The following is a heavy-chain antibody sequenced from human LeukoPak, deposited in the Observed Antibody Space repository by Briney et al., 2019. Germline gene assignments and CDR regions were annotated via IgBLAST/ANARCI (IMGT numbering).Heavy chain of an antibody. J-gene: IGHJ4*02. V-gene: IGHV3-30*03. D-gene: IGHD5-12*01. CDR2: ISYDRSNK. Sequence: GGSLRLSCAASGFTFSSYGMHWVRQAPGKGLEWVAVISYDRSNKYYADSVKGRFTISRDNSKNTLYLQMNSLRAEDTAVYYCARAGYSGYDLRGRYFDYWGQGTLVTVSS. CDR1: GFTFSSYG. CDR3: ARAGYSGYDLRGRYFDY.